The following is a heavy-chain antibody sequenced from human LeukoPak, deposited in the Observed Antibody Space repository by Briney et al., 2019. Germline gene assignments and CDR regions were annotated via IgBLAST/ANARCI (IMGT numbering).Heavy chain of an antibody. V-gene: IGHV1-2*02. Sequence: ASVKVSCKASGYTFTGYYMHWVRQAPGQGLEWMGWINPNSGGTNYAQKFQGRVTMTRDTSISTAYMELSRLRSDDTAVYYCARAEQWRDRRSFDYWGQGTLVTVSS. CDR1: GYTFTGYY. D-gene: IGHD6-19*01. J-gene: IGHJ4*02. CDR2: INPNSGGT. CDR3: ARAEQWRDRRSFDY.